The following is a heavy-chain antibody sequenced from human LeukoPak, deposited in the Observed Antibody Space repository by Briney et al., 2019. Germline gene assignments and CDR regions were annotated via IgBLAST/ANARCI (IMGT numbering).Heavy chain of an antibody. J-gene: IGHJ4*02. CDR3: AKDPCRRYSYGYTSNPRLCAFDY. Sequence: GGSLRLSCAASGFTFSSYGMHWVRQAPGKGLEWVAVISYDGSNQYYADSVKGRFTISRDNSKNTLYLQVNSLRDEDTALYYCAKDPCRRYSYGYTSNPRLCAFDYWGQGTLVTVSS. CDR1: GFTFSSYG. V-gene: IGHV3-30*18. CDR2: ISYDGSNQ. D-gene: IGHD5-18*01.